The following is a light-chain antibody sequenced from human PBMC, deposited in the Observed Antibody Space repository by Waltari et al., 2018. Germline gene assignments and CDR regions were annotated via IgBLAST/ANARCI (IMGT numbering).Light chain of an antibody. V-gene: IGLV2-8*01. Sequence: QSALTQPPSASGSPGQSVTISCTGTSGDIGTYDHVSWYQQHPGKAPKVIVYAVTKRPSGVPDRFSGSQSGDTAVLTVSGLQAEDEAEYYCSSYAGNYIYVFGTGTEVTVL. J-gene: IGLJ1*01. CDR2: AVT. CDR3: SSYAGNYIYV. CDR1: SGDIGTYDH.